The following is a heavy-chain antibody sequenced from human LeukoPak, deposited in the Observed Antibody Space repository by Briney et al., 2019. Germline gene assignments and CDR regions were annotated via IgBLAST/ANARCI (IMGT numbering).Heavy chain of an antibody. J-gene: IGHJ3*02. CDR2: ISWNSGSI. V-gene: IGHV3-9*01. CDR3: AKDSAAMVRGGNDI. CDR1: GFTFDDYA. Sequence: GGSLRLSCAASGFTFDDYAMHWVRQAPGKGLEWVSGISWNSGSIGYADSVKGRFTISRDNAKNSLYLQMNSLRAEDAALYYCAKDSAAMVRGGNDIWGQGTMVTVSS. D-gene: IGHD3-10*01.